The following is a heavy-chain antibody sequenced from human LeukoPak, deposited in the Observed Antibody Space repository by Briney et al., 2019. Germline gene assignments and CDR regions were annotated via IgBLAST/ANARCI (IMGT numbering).Heavy chain of an antibody. J-gene: IGHJ4*02. CDR2: FDPEDGET. D-gene: IGHD3-16*02. CDR3: AHLPLMISFGGVIVHDY. CDR1: GYTLTELS. Sequence: ASVKVSCKVSGYTLTELSMHWVRQAPGKGLEWMGGFDPEDGETIYAQKFQGRVTMTEDTSTDTAYMELSSLRSEDTAVYYCAHLPLMISFGGVIVHDYWGQGTLVTVSS. V-gene: IGHV1-24*01.